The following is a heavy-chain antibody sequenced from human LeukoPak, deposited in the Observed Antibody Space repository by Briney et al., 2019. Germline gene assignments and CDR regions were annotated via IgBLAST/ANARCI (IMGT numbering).Heavy chain of an antibody. V-gene: IGHV1-69*01. D-gene: IGHD3-3*01. CDR2: IIPIFGTA. J-gene: IGHJ4*02. CDR1: GGTFSSYA. CDR3: ARDRSQYYDFWSGYDY. Sequence: SVKVSCKASGGTFSSYAISWVRQAPGQGLEWMGGIIPIFGTANYAQKFQGRVTITADESTSTAYMELSSLRSEDTAVYYCARDRSQYYDFWSGYDYWGQGTLVTVSS.